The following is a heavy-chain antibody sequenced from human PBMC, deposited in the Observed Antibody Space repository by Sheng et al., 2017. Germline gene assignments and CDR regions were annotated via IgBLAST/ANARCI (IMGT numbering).Heavy chain of an antibody. CDR1: GYTFTSYD. CDR2: MNPNSGNT. Sequence: QVQLVQSGAEVKKPGASVKVSCKASGYTFTSYDINWVRQATGQGLEWMGWMNPNSGNTGYAQKFQGRVTITRNTSISTAYMELSSLRSEDTAVYYCARAFVISQFQINWYFDLWGRGTLVTVSS. CDR3: ARAFVISQFQINWYFDL. D-gene: IGHD3-16*02. V-gene: IGHV1-8*03. J-gene: IGHJ2*01.